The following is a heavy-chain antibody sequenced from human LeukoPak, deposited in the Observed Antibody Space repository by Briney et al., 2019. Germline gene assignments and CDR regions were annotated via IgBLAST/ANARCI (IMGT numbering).Heavy chain of an antibody. CDR1: GVSISSYY. Sequence: SETLSLTCTVSGVSISSYYWSWIRQPPGKGLEWIGYIYYSGSTNYNPSLKSRVTISVDTSKNQFSLKLSSVTAADTAVYYCARVLYSPYGFWSGYYFGAFDIWGQGTMVTVSS. CDR3: ARVLYSPYGFWSGYYFGAFDI. V-gene: IGHV4-59*01. J-gene: IGHJ3*02. CDR2: IYYSGST. D-gene: IGHD3-3*01.